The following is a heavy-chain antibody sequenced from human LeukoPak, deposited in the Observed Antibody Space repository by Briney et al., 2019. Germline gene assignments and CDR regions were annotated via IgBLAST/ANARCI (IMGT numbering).Heavy chain of an antibody. CDR3: ASGVRSSGWFDP. V-gene: IGHV3-21*01. Sequence: GGSLRLSCAASGFTFSSYSMNWVRQAPGKGLEWVSSISSSSSYIYDAASVKGRFTISRDNAKNSLYLQMNSLRAEDTAVYYCASGVRSSGWFDPWGQGTLVTVSS. J-gene: IGHJ5*02. D-gene: IGHD3-10*01. CDR1: GFTFSSYS. CDR2: ISSSSSYI.